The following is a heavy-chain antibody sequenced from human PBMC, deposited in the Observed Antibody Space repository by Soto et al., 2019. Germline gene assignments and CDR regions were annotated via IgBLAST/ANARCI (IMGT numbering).Heavy chain of an antibody. CDR2: IYHSGST. CDR3: ARLYRYYDFWSGYYISWFDP. V-gene: IGHV4-4*02. CDR1: GGSISSSNW. D-gene: IGHD3-3*01. Sequence: SETLSLTCAVSGGSISSSNWWSWVRQPPGKGLEWIGEIYHSGSTNYNPSLKSRVTISVDKSKNQFSLKLSSVTAADTAVYYCARLYRYYDFWSGYYISWFDPWGQGTLVTVSS. J-gene: IGHJ5*02.